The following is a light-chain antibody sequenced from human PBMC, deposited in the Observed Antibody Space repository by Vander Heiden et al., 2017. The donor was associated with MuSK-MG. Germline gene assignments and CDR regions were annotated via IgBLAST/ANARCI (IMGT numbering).Light chain of an antibody. V-gene: IGKV1-NL1*01. CDR3: QQEDCTPFT. CDR2: AAS. CDR1: QGISNS. J-gene: IGKJ4*01. Sequence: DIQMTQSPSSLSASVGDRVTITCRASQGISNSLAWYQQKPGKAPKLLLSAASRLESGVPSRFSGSGSGTDYTLTINSLQPEDLATYHCQQEDCTPFTFGGGTKVEIK.